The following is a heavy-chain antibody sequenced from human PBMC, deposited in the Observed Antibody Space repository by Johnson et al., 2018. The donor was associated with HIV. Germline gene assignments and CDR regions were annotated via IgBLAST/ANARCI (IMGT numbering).Heavy chain of an antibody. D-gene: IGHD5-18*01. CDR2: ISYDGSNK. V-gene: IGHV3-30*04. J-gene: IGHJ3*02. Sequence: VQLVESGGGVVQPGRSLRLSCAASGFTFSSYALHWVRQAPGKGLEWVAIISYDGSNKYYRDSVNGRFTISRDNSKNTLYLQMNSLRAEDTAVYYCAKERAYIRTFDIWGQGTLVTVSS. CDR3: AKERAYIRTFDI. CDR1: GFTFSSYA.